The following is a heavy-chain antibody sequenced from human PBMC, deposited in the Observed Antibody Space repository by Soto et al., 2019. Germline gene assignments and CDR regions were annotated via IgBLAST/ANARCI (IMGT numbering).Heavy chain of an antibody. J-gene: IGHJ4*02. V-gene: IGHV4-34*01. CDR3: ARDKITGLFDY. Sequence: QVQLQQWGAGLLKPSETLSLTCAVSGGSFSGYYWTWIRQHPGTGLEWIGEINHSGSTNDNPSLKSRVTISVDTSKNQFSLKLTSVTAADTAVYYWARDKITGLFDYWGQGTLVTVSS. CDR1: GGSFSGYY. D-gene: IGHD2-8*02. CDR2: INHSGST.